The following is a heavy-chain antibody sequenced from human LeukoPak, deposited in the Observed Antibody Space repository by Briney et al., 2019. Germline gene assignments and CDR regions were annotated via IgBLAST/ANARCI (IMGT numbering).Heavy chain of an antibody. J-gene: IGHJ3*02. D-gene: IGHD3-22*01. Sequence: ASVKVPCKASGYTFTSYDINWVRQATGQGLEWMGWMNPNSGNTGYAQKFQGRVTMTRNTSISTAYMELSSLRSEDTAVYYCARGFRTYYDSSGYYYAVDAFDIWGQGTMVTVSS. CDR3: ARGFRTYYDSSGYYYAVDAFDI. CDR2: MNPNSGNT. CDR1: GYTFTSYD. V-gene: IGHV1-8*01.